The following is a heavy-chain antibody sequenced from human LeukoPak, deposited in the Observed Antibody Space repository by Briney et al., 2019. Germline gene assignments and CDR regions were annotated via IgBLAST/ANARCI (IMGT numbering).Heavy chain of an antibody. V-gene: IGHV1-69*13. D-gene: IGHD1-1*01. CDR2: IIPIFDTA. CDR3: ARVAATTLMNYFDY. Sequence: SVKVSCKASGGTFISDAFNWVRQAPGQGLEWMGGIIPIFDTANYAQKFQGRVTITADESTSTAYMELSSLRSEDTAVYYCARVAATTLMNYFDYWGQGTLVTVSS. J-gene: IGHJ4*02. CDR1: GGTFISDA.